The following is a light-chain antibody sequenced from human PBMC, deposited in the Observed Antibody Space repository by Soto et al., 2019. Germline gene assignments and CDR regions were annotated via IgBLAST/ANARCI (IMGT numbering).Light chain of an antibody. CDR3: QQYNNWPGT. J-gene: IGKJ1*01. CDR1: QSVSSN. CDR2: GAS. Sequence: EIVMTQSPATLSVSPGERATLSCRASQSVSSNLAWYQQKPGQAPRLLIYGASTRVTGIPARFSGGGSGTEFTLTISSLQSEDFAVYYCQQYNNWPGTFDQGTKVEIK. V-gene: IGKV3-15*01.